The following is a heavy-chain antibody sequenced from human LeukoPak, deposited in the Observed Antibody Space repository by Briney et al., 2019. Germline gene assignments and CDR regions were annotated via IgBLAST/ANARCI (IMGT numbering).Heavy chain of an antibody. D-gene: IGHD2-2*01. CDR3: VRDQYCASSSCPGAFDL. J-gene: IGHJ3*01. Sequence: GGSLRLSCAASGFSINYDWMSWVRQAPGKGLEWVGRIESKTDGGTTEYAAPVKGRFTISRDDSRNTLYLQMSSLKSEDTAVYYCVRDQYCASSSCPGAFDLWGQGTVVTVSS. CDR1: GFSINYDW. CDR2: IESKTDGGTT. V-gene: IGHV3-15*04.